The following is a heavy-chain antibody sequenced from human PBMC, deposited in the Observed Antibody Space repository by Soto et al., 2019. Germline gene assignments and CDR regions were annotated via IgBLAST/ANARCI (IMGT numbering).Heavy chain of an antibody. Sequence: ASVKVSCKASGYTFTGYYMHWGREAPGQGLEWMGWINPNSGGTNYAQKFQGRVTMARDTSISTAYMELSRLRSDYTAVYYCASDRNGDYWGQGTLVTVSS. CDR1: GYTFTGYY. V-gene: IGHV1-2*02. J-gene: IGHJ4*02. CDR2: INPNSGGT. D-gene: IGHD3-16*01. CDR3: ASDRNGDY.